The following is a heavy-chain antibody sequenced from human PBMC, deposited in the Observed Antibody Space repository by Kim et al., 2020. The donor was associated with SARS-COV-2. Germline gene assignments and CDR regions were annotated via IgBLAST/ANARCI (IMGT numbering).Heavy chain of an antibody. J-gene: IGHJ4*02. CDR2: T. CDR3: TRDRAYGASGY. Sequence: TEDAASVKGRFTTSRDDSKSIAYLQMNSLKTEDTAVYYCTRDRAYGASGYWGQGTLVTVSS. V-gene: IGHV3-49*02. D-gene: IGHD4-17*01.